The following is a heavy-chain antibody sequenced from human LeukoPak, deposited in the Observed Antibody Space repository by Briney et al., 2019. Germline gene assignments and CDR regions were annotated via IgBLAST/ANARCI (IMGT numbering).Heavy chain of an antibody. Sequence: SETLSLTCTVSGGSISSYYWSWIRQPAGKGLEWIGRIYTSGSTNYNPSLKSRVTMSVDTSKNQFSLKLSSVTAADTAVYYCARDKYYDFWSGYYNWFDPWGQGTLVTVSS. D-gene: IGHD3-3*01. V-gene: IGHV4-4*07. J-gene: IGHJ5*02. CDR3: ARDKYYDFWSGYYNWFDP. CDR1: GGSISSYY. CDR2: IYTSGST.